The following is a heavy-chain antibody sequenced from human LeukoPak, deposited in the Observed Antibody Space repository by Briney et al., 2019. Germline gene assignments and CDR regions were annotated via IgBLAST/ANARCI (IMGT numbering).Heavy chain of an antibody. CDR2: MSYDGSNK. V-gene: IGHV3-30-3*01. CDR3: ARDSRFLEWLLYGPPDDY. D-gene: IGHD3-3*01. Sequence: GGSLRLSCAAPGFTFSSYAMHWVRQAPGKGLEWVAVMSYDGSNKYYADSVKGRFTISRDNSKNTLYLQMNSLRAEDTAVYYCARDSRFLEWLLYGPPDDYWGQGTLVTVSS. J-gene: IGHJ4*02. CDR1: GFTFSSYA.